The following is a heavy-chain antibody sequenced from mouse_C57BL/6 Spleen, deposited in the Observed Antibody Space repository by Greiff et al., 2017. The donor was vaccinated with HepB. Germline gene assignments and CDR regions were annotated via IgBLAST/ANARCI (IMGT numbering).Heavy chain of an antibody. CDR1: GYTFTSYW. V-gene: IGHV1-55*01. J-gene: IGHJ1*03. D-gene: IGHD1-1*01. CDR3: ARGYYGSSYNFDV. CDR2: IYPGSGST. Sequence: VKLQQPGAELVKPGASVKMSCKASGYTFTSYWITWVKQRPGQGLEWIGDIYPGSGSTNYNEKFKSKATLTVDTSSSTAYMQLSSLTSEDSAVYYCARGYYGSSYNFDVWGTGTTVTVSS.